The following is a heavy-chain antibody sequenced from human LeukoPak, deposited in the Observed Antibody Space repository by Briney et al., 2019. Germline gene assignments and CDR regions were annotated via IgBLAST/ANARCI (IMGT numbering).Heavy chain of an antibody. Sequence: PSETLSLTCTVSGGSIXSXXXCXGXXXQPXXKXLXWIGSIYYSRSTYYNPSLQSRVPISVDNSKEHFPLKLGSVAAADTAVYYCVGGSYRDALLDNWGQGTLVTVSS. CDR2: IYYSRST. D-gene: IGHD1-26*01. V-gene: IGHV4-39*02. CDR1: GGSIXSXXXC. CDR3: VGGSYRDALLDN. J-gene: IGHJ4*02.